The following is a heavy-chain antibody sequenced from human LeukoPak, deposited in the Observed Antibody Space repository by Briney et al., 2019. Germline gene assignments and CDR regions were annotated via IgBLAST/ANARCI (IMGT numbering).Heavy chain of an antibody. Sequence: GASVKVSCKASGYTFTSYGISWVRQAPGQGLEWMGWISAYNGNTNYAQKLQGRVTMTTDTSTSTAYMELRSLRSDDTAVYYCARERSRIVGATTGGYFDYWGQGTLVTVSS. CDR2: ISAYNGNT. CDR3: ARERSRIVGATTGGYFDY. J-gene: IGHJ4*02. V-gene: IGHV1-18*01. D-gene: IGHD1-26*01. CDR1: GYTFTSYG.